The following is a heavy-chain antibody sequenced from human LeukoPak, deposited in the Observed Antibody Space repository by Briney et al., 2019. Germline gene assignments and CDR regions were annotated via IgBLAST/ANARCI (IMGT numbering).Heavy chain of an antibody. Sequence: SVKVSCKASGGTFSSYAISWVRQAPGQGLEWMGGIIPIFGTANYAQKFQGKVTITADESTSTAYMELSSLRSEDTAVYYWAGGLGTVGGGFDYWGQGTLVTVSS. J-gene: IGHJ4*02. CDR3: AGGLGTVGGGFDY. V-gene: IGHV1-69*13. CDR2: IIPIFGTA. CDR1: GGTFSSYA. D-gene: IGHD2-21*02.